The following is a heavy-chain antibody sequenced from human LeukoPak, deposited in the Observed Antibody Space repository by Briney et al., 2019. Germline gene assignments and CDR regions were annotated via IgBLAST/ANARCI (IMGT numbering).Heavy chain of an antibody. D-gene: IGHD1-26*01. CDR2: IFGAGTT. Sequence: PGGSLRLSCAASGFTLSGDYMSWVRQAPGKGLEWVSVIFGAGTTYYADSVKGRFTISRDNAKNSLYLQMNSLRAEDTAVYYCARPLYSGSYYFDYWGQGTPVSASS. CDR1: GFTLSGDY. V-gene: IGHV3-53*01. J-gene: IGHJ4*02. CDR3: ARPLYSGSYYFDY.